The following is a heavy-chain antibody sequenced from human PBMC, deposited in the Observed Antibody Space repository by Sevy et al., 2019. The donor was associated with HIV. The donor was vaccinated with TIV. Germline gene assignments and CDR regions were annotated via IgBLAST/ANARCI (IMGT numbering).Heavy chain of an antibody. J-gene: IGHJ3*02. CDR3: AVLLWFGELTDAFDI. Sequence: ASVKVSCKASGYTFTGYYMHWVRQAPGQGLEWMGWINPNSGGTNYAQKFQGRVTMTRDTSIITAYMELSRLRSDDTAVYYCAVLLWFGELTDAFDIWGQGTMVTVSS. CDR1: GYTFTGYY. CDR2: INPNSGGT. V-gene: IGHV1-2*02. D-gene: IGHD3-10*01.